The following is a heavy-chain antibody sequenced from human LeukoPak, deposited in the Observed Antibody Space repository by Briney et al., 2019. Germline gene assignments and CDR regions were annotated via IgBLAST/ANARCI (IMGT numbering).Heavy chain of an antibody. CDR3: TTEGLRCSSTSCYASYYYYYGMDV. Sequence: GGSLRLSCAASGFTFNNAWMSWVRQAPGKGLEWVGRIKSKTDGGTTDYAAPVKGRFTISRDDSKNTLYLQMNSLKTEDTAVYYCTTEGLRCSSTSCYASYYYYYGMDVWGKGTTVTVSS. CDR1: GFTFNNAW. CDR2: IKSKTDGGTT. V-gene: IGHV3-15*01. J-gene: IGHJ6*04. D-gene: IGHD2-2*01.